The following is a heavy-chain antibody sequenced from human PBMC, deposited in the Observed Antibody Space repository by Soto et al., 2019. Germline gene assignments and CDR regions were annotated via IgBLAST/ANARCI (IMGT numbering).Heavy chain of an antibody. Sequence: VQLAQSGAEVKKPGSSVKVSCKASGGTFSSYSFNWVRQAPGQGLEWMGRIIPILDIANYAQKFRGRVTITADKSASTAYMDLSSLRSEDTAVYYCARGHCSAASCYPFAEYFQEWGQGTLVTVSS. D-gene: IGHD2-15*01. V-gene: IGHV1-69*02. J-gene: IGHJ1*01. CDR2: IIPILDIA. CDR1: GGTFSSYS. CDR3: ARGHCSAASCYPFAEYFQE.